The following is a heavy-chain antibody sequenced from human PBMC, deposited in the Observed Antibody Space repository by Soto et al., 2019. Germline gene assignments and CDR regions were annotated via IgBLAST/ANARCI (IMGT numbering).Heavy chain of an antibody. V-gene: IGHV1-18*01. CDR2: ISAYNGNT. J-gene: IGHJ4*02. CDR1: GYTFTSYG. Sequence: QVQLVQSGAEVKKPGASVKVSCKASGYTFTSYGITWVRQAPGQGLEWMGWISAYNGNTNYAQKLQGRVTMTTDTSTSTVYMELRSLRSDDTAVYYCASRSGQLPYYFDYWGQGTLVTVSS. CDR3: ASRSGQLPYYFDY. D-gene: IGHD6-13*01.